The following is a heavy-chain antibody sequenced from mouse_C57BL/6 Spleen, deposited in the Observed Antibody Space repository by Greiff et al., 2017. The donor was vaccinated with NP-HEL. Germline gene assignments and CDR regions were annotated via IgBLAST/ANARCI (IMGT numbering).Heavy chain of an antibody. CDR3: ARTATVVPYYAMDY. D-gene: IGHD1-1*01. Sequence: QVQLQQSGAELVKPGASVKISCKASGYAFSSYWMNWVKQRPGKGLEWIGQIYPGDGDTNYNGKFKGKATLTADTSSSPASLPLSSLTSEDSAVYFCARTATVVPYYAMDYWGQGTSVTVSS. CDR2: IYPGDGDT. J-gene: IGHJ4*01. CDR1: GYAFSSYW. V-gene: IGHV1-80*01.